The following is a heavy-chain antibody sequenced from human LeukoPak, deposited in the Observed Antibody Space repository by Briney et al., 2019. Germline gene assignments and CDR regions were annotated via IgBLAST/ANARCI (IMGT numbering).Heavy chain of an antibody. CDR2: ISYDGGNK. D-gene: IGHD3-3*01. CDR1: GFTFSSYV. J-gene: IGHJ6*02. V-gene: IGHV3-30*18. Sequence: GRSLRLSCAASGFTFSSYVMHWVRQAPGKGLEWVAVISYDGGNKYYADSVKGRFTISRDNSKNTLYLQMNSLRSDDTAMYYCAKDYYDFWSGGYYYYYGMDVWGQGTTVTVSS. CDR3: AKDYYDFWSGGYYYYYGMDV.